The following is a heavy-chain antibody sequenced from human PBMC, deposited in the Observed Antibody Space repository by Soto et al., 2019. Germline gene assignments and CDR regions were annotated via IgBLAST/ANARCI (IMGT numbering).Heavy chain of an antibody. V-gene: IGHV1-69*06. CDR3: AREGRHFDY. CDR2: INPIFGTP. J-gene: IGHJ4*02. CDR1: GGTFSSYA. Sequence: QVQLVQSGAEVQRPGSSVKVSCKASGGTFSSYAISWVRQAPGQGLEWMGGINPIFGTPHYAQKYQGRVTITADTFTNTAYMELTMLTSDDTAVYFCAREGRHFDYWGQGTLVTVSS.